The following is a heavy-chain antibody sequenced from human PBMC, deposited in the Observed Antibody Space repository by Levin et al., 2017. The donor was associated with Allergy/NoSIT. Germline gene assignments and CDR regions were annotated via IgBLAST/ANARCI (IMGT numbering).Heavy chain of an antibody. V-gene: IGHV1-18*01. D-gene: IGHD3-9*01. CDR1: GYTFTSYG. CDR2: ISAYNGNT. CDR3: ARDSYYDILTGYRPDY. Sequence: ASVKVSCKASGYTFTSYGISWVRQAPGQGLEWMGWISAYNGNTNYAQKLQGRVTMTTDTSTSTAYMELRSLRSDDTAVYYCARDSYYDILTGYRPDYWGQGTLVTVSS. J-gene: IGHJ4*02.